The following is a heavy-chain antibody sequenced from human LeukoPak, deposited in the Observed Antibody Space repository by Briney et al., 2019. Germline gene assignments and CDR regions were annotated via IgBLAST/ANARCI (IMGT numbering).Heavy chain of an antibody. Sequence: SQTLSLTCALSGDSVSSNSAAWNWIRQSPSRGREWLGRTYYDSQWYNDYAVSVKSRITINPDTSENQFSLQLTSVTPEDTAVYYCAGDDIAAAGTGSYWGQGTLVTVSS. D-gene: IGHD6-13*01. J-gene: IGHJ4*02. V-gene: IGHV6-1*01. CDR3: AGDDIAAAGTGSY. CDR2: TYYDSQWYN. CDR1: GDSVSSNSAA.